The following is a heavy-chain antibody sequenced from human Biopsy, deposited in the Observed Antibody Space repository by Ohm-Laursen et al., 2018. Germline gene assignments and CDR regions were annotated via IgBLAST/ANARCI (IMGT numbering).Heavy chain of an antibody. Sequence: PSETLSLTCAVSGGFISTYYWNWIRQPAGKALEWIGRIYNTGSTNYNPSLQSRVTMSVDTSKNQFSLKMSSVTAADTAVYYCARDLPYYENSGYGAFDMWVQGTMVTVSS. J-gene: IGHJ3*02. CDR2: IYNTGST. V-gene: IGHV4-4*07. D-gene: IGHD3-22*01. CDR3: ARDLPYYENSGYGAFDM. CDR1: GGFISTYY.